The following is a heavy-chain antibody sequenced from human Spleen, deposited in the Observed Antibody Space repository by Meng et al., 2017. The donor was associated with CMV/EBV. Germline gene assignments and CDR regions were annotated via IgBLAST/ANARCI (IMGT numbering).Heavy chain of an antibody. CDR2: INPSGGST. D-gene: IGHD3-22*01. Sequence: ASVKVSCKASGYTFTGYYMNWVRQAPGQGLEWMGIINPSGGSTSYAQKFQGGVTLTSDTSTNTVYMELSRLRYEDTAVYYCARDLVGYDAFDIWGQGTMVTVSS. CDR3: ARDLVGYDAFDI. CDR1: GYTFTGYY. J-gene: IGHJ3*02. V-gene: IGHV1-46*01.